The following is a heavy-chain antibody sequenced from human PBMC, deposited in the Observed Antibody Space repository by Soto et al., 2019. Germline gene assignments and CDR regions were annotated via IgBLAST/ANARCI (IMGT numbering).Heavy chain of an antibody. D-gene: IGHD1-26*01. V-gene: IGHV3-74*01. CDR1: GFTFSSYW. CDR2: INSDGSST. J-gene: IGHJ4*02. CDR3: AKTFGGGGNNPYYFDY. Sequence: SLRLSCAASGFTFSSYWMHWVRQAPGKGLVWVSRINSDGSSTSYADSVKGRFTISRDNAKNTLYLQTSSLRAEDTAVYYCAKTFGGGGNNPYYFDYWGQGTLVTVSS.